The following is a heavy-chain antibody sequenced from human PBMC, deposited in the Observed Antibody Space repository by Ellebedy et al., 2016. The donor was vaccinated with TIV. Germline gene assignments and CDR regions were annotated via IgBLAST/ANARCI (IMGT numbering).Heavy chain of an antibody. CDR2: ISAYNGNT. D-gene: IGHD1-1*01. CDR3: ARETNDLDY. J-gene: IGHJ4*02. Sequence: ASVKVSCKASGYTFTSYGISWVRQAAGQGLEWMGWISAYNGNTKYAQKLQGRVTMTTDTSTNPAYMELRSLISDDTAVYYCARETNDLDYWGQGTLVTVSS. CDR1: GYTFTSYG. V-gene: IGHV1-18*01.